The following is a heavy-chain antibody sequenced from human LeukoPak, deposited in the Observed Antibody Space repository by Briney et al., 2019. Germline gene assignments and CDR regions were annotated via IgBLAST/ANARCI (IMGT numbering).Heavy chain of an antibody. Sequence: ASVKVSCKTSGYTFTTYYIHWVRQAPGQGLEWMGMISPPGGSTTYADKFQGRISMTRDMSTGTGYMELSSLRSEDTAVYYCASSHYSGGYYYYMDVWGKGTTVTVSS. V-gene: IGHV1-46*01. J-gene: IGHJ6*03. D-gene: IGHD4-11*01. CDR3: ASSHYSGGYYYYMDV. CDR1: GYTFTTYY. CDR2: ISPPGGST.